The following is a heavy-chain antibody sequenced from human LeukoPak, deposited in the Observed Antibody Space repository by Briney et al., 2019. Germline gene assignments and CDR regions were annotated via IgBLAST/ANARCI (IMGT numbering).Heavy chain of an antibody. CDR2: ISSSSSYI. CDR1: GGSISSYY. J-gene: IGHJ5*02. CDR3: ARDYCSSTSCYYNP. V-gene: IGHV3-21*01. D-gene: IGHD2-2*01. Sequence: PSETLSLTCTVSGGSISSYYWSWVRQAPGKGLEWVSSISSSSSYIYYADSVKGRFTISRDNAKNSLYLQMNSLRAEDTAVYYCARDYCSSTSCYYNPWGQGTLVTVSS.